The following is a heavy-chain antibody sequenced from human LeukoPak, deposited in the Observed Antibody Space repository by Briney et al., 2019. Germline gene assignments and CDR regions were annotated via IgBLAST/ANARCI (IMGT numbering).Heavy chain of an antibody. CDR2: INPNSGGS. V-gene: IGHV1-2*02. Sequence: ASVKVSCKASGYTFTDYYMHWVRQAPGQRLEWMGWINPNSGGSNHAQKFQGRVTMTRDTSISTVYMELSRLKSDDTAVYYCARGGDVVPAAMRDYWGQGTLVTVSS. CDR3: ARGGDVVPAAMRDY. CDR1: GYTFTDYY. D-gene: IGHD2-2*01. J-gene: IGHJ4*02.